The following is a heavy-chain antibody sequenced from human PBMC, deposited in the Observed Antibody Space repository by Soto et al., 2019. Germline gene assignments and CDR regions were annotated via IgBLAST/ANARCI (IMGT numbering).Heavy chain of an antibody. CDR2: IYPGDSDN. V-gene: IGHV5-51*01. D-gene: IGHD6-13*01. CDR3: ARSYSSSWHYFDY. J-gene: IGHJ4*02. Sequence: GESLKISCKGSGYSFTTYWIVWVRQMPGKGLELMGIIYPGDSDNRYGPSFQGQVTISADKSISTAYLQGSSLKASDTAMYYCARSYSSSWHYFDYWGQGTLVTVSS. CDR1: GYSFTTYW.